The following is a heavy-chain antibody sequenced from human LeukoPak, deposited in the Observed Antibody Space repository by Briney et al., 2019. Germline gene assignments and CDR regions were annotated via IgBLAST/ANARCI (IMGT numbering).Heavy chain of an antibody. CDR2: ISGSDTYT. V-gene: IGHV3-23*01. D-gene: IGHD4-23*01. Sequence: PGGSLRLSCAASGFTFSSYAMTWVRHTPGKGLEWVSAISGSDTYTNYADSVKGRFTISRDISKNTLYLQMNSLRAEDTAVYYCAKAVGPNFFDYWGQGTLVTVSS. CDR3: AKAVGPNFFDY. CDR1: GFTFSSYA. J-gene: IGHJ4*02.